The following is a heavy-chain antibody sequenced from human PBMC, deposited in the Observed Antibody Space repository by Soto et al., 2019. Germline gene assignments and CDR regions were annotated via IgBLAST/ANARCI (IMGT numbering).Heavy chain of an antibody. CDR2: INPNSGDT. Sequence: QVQLVQSGAEVKKPGASVKVSCMASGYTFTGYYMHWVRQAPGQGLEWMGWINPNSGDTIFAQKFQGWVTMTRDPSINTAYMELSRLRSDDTAVYYCARAEGYYYGSWPLDYWGQGTLVTVSS. D-gene: IGHD3-10*01. V-gene: IGHV1-2*04. J-gene: IGHJ4*02. CDR1: GYTFTGYY. CDR3: ARAEGYYYGSWPLDY.